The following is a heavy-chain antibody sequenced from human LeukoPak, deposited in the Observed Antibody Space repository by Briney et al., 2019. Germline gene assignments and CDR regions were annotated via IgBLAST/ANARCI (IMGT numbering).Heavy chain of an antibody. J-gene: IGHJ3*02. CDR3: AGVRSRDAFDI. D-gene: IGHD3-16*02. Sequence: PGGSLRLSCAASGFTFSSYWMSWVRQAPGKGLEWVANIKQDGSEKYYVDSVKGRFTISRDNAKNSLYLQMNSLRAEDTAVYYCAGVRSRDAFDIWGQGTMVTVSS. CDR2: IKQDGSEK. CDR1: GFTFSSYW. V-gene: IGHV3-7*04.